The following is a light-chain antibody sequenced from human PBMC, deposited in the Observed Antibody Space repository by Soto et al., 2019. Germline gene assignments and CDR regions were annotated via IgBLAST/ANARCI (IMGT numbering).Light chain of an antibody. CDR3: AAWDVRLNGWV. V-gene: IGLV1-44*01. CDR1: SSNIGSNT. J-gene: IGLJ7*01. Sequence: QSVLTQPPSASGTPGQRVTISCSGSSSNIGSNTVNWYQQVPGTAPKLLIYNNNQRPSGVPDRFSGSKSGTSASLAISGLQSEDEGDYYCAAWDVRLNGWVLGGGTQLTVL. CDR2: NNN.